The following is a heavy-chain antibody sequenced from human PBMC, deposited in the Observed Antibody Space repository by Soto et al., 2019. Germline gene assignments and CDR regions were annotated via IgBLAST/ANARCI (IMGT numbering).Heavy chain of an antibody. V-gene: IGHV3-23*01. CDR1: GFTFSSYA. D-gene: IGHD1-7*01. Sequence: GGSLRLSCAASGFTFSSYAMSWVRQAPGKGLEWVSAISGSGGSTYYADSVKGRFTISRDNSKNTLYLQMNSLRAEDTAVYYCAKVLGFITGTTQHAFDIWGQGTMVTVSS. J-gene: IGHJ3*02. CDR2: ISGSGGST. CDR3: AKVLGFITGTTQHAFDI.